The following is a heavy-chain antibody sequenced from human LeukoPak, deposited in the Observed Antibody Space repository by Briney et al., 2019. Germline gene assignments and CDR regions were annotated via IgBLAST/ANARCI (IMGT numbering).Heavy chain of an antibody. Sequence: GESLKISCKGSGYSFTSYWIGWVRQMPGKGLGWMGIIYPGDSDTRYSPSFQGQVTISADKSISTAYLQWSSLKASDTAMYYCARRSYGSGSYSHVDYWGQGTLVTVSS. V-gene: IGHV5-51*01. CDR3: ARRSYGSGSYSHVDY. J-gene: IGHJ4*02. CDR1: GYSFTSYW. CDR2: IYPGDSDT. D-gene: IGHD3-10*01.